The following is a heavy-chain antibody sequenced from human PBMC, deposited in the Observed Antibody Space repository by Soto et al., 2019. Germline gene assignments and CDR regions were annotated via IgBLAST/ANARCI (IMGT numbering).Heavy chain of an antibody. CDR3: ARGGSWYLGYYYGMDV. Sequence: SVKVSCKASGGTFSSYTISWVRQAPGQGLEWLGGIIPIVGIANYAQKFQGRVTITADKSTSTAYMELSSLRSEDTAVYYCARGGSWYLGYYYGMDVWGQGTTVTVSS. CDR1: GGTFSSYT. V-gene: IGHV1-69*10. D-gene: IGHD6-13*01. CDR2: IIPIVGIA. J-gene: IGHJ6*02.